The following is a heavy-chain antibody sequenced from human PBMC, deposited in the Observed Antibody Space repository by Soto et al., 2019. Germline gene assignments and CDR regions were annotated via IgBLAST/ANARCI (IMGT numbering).Heavy chain of an antibody. V-gene: IGHV1-18*01. CDR2: ISVYNGFT. D-gene: IGHD6-13*01. J-gene: IGHJ4*02. Sequence: QVQLVQSGAEVKKPGASVRVSCRASGYTLPTYGIAWVRQAPGQGLEWRGWISVYNGFTHYAQKFRGRVTVTAETSTSTVYMELRSLTSDDTAVYYCARDFEGQRSSWPFAYWGQGTLVTVSS. CDR1: GYTLPTYG. CDR3: ARDFEGQRSSWPFAY.